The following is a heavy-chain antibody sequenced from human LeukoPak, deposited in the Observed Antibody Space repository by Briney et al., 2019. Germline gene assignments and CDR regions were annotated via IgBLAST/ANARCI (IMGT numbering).Heavy chain of an antibody. J-gene: IGHJ2*01. Sequence: SETLSLTCTVSGDSLSDNYWSWIRQPAGKGLEWIGRIYTSGSINYNPSLKSRVSMSIDTSKNQLSLNLRSLTAADTAVYYCARHVSAYNPHWYFDLWGRGTLVTVS. V-gene: IGHV4-4*07. CDR2: IYTSGSI. D-gene: IGHD5-24*01. CDR3: ARHVSAYNPHWYFDL. CDR1: GDSLSDNY.